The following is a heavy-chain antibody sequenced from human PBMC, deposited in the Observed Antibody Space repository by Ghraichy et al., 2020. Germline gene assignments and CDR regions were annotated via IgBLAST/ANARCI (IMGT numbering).Heavy chain of an antibody. J-gene: IGHJ5*02. CDR3: ARDLRASTFGGVLNWFDP. CDR2: INPNSGGT. Sequence: ASVKVSCKASGYTFTGYYMHWVRQAPGQGLEWMGRINPNSGGTNYAQKFQGRVTMTRDTSISTAYMELSRLRSDDTAVYYCARDLRASTFGGVLNWFDPWGQGTLVTVSS. D-gene: IGHD3-16*01. CDR1: GYTFTGYY. V-gene: IGHV1-2*06.